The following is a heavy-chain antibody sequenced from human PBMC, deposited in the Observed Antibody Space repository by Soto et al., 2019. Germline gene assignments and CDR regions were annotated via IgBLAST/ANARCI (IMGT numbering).Heavy chain of an antibody. CDR1: GFSFSSYS. D-gene: IGHD6-13*01. V-gene: IGHV3-30-3*01. J-gene: IGHJ6*02. CDR2: ISYDGSNK. Sequence: GGSLRLSCTASGFSFSSYSLHWVRQTPGKGLEWVAVISYDGSNKYYADSVKGRFTVSRDSPKNTLFLQMNSLKPEGTAVYYCARAPPRGIAAPGTWGSGMDVWGQGTTVTVSS. CDR3: ARAPPRGIAAPGTWGSGMDV.